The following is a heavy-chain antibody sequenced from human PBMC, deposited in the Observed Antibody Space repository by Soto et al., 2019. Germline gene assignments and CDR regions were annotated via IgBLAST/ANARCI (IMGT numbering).Heavy chain of an antibody. V-gene: IGHV5-51*01. J-gene: IGHJ6*02. Sequence: GESLKISCKGSGYSFTSYWIGWVRQMPGKGLEWMGIIYPGDSDTRYSPSFQGQVTISADKSISTAYLQWSSLKASDTAMYYCARQGVVNYYYYGMDVWGQGTTVTVSS. CDR3: ARQGVVNYYYYGMDV. D-gene: IGHD3-3*01. CDR1: GYSFTSYW. CDR2: IYPGDSDT.